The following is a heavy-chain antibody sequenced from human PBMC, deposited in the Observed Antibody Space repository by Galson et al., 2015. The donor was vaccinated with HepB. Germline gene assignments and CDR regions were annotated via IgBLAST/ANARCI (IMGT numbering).Heavy chain of an antibody. CDR3: ARVVRSGASYFDY. CDR1: GYTFSSYG. J-gene: IGHJ4*02. CDR2: ISAYNGYT. D-gene: IGHD1-26*01. Sequence: SVKVSCKASGYTFSSYGITWVRQAPGQGLEWMGWISAYNGYTNYEQKFQGRVTMSTDTSTRIAYMELRSLRSDDTAVYYCARVVRSGASYFDYWGQGALVTVSS. V-gene: IGHV1-18*01.